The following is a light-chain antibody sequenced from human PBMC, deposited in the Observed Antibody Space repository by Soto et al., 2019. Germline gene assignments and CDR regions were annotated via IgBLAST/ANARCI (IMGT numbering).Light chain of an antibody. Sequence: QAVVTQPPSVSGAPGQRVTISCTGSSSNIGAGYDVHWYQQLPGTAPKVLIYGNNNRPSGVPDRFSDSRSGTSASLAITGLQAEDEADYYCQSYDSNLSVVFGGGTKLPS. CDR1: SSNIGAGYD. CDR3: QSYDSNLSVV. J-gene: IGLJ2*01. V-gene: IGLV1-40*01. CDR2: GNN.